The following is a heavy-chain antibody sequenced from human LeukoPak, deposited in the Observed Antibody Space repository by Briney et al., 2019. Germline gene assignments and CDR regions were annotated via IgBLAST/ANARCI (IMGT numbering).Heavy chain of an antibody. V-gene: IGHV4-59*11. CDR2: IYYSGST. Sequence: SETLSLTCTVSGDSISSHYWSWIRQPPGKGLEWIGYIYYSGSTKYNPSLKCRVTISVDTSKSQFSLKLTSVTAADTAVYYCARDTRRSYYYMDVWGKGTTVTVSS. D-gene: IGHD1-14*01. CDR3: ARDTRRSYYYMDV. J-gene: IGHJ6*03. CDR1: GDSISSHY.